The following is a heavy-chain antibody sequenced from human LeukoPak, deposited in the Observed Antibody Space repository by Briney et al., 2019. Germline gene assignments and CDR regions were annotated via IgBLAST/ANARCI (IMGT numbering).Heavy chain of an antibody. D-gene: IGHD1-26*01. CDR2: INHSRST. J-gene: IGHJ4*02. CDR1: GGSFSGYY. CDR3: ARGVSVVGAAY. V-gene: IGHV4-34*01. Sequence: SETLSLTCAVYGGSFSGYYWSWIRQPPGKGLEWIGEINHSRSTNYNPSLKSRVTISVDTSKNQFSLKLSSVTAADTAVYYCARGVSVVGAAYWGQGTLVTVSS.